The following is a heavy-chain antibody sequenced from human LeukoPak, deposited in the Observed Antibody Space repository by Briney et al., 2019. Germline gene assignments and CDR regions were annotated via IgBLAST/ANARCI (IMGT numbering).Heavy chain of an antibody. J-gene: IGHJ4*02. CDR3: ARDSTDYSGYDLSFDY. CDR1: GGSFSGYY. V-gene: IGHV4-59*01. D-gene: IGHD5-12*01. CDR2: IYYSGST. Sequence: SETLSLTCAVYGGSFSGYYWSWIRQPPGKGLEWIGYIYYSGSTNYNPSLKSRVTISVDTSKNQFSLKLSSVTAADTAVYYCARDSTDYSGYDLSFDYWGQGTLVTVSS.